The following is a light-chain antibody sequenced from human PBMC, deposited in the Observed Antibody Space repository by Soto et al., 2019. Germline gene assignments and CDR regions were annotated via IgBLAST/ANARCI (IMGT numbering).Light chain of an antibody. V-gene: IGKV3-11*01. CDR2: DTS. CDR1: QSVARF. Sequence: EIVLTQSPATLSLSPGERATLSCRASQSVARFLAWYQQKPGQAPRLLIYDTSNRATGIPARFSGSGSGTDFTLTIRSLEPEDFAVYYCQQRSNWLTFGGGTRWIS. CDR3: QQRSNWLT. J-gene: IGKJ4*01.